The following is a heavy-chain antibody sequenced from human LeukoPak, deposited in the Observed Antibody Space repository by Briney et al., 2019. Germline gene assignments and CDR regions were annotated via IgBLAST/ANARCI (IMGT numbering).Heavy chain of an antibody. CDR1: GYSISSGYY. J-gene: IGHJ1*01. Sequence: PSETLSLTCTVSGYSISSGYYWGWIRQPPGKGLEWIGSIYHSGSTYYNPSLKSRVTISVDTSKNQFSLKLSSVTAADTAVYYCARDPHAITAFWGQGTLVTVSS. CDR2: IYHSGST. CDR3: ARDPHAITAF. V-gene: IGHV4-38-2*02. D-gene: IGHD5-12*01.